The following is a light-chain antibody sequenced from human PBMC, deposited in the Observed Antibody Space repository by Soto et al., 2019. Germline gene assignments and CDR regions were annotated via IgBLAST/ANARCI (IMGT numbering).Light chain of an antibody. V-gene: IGKV2-28*01. J-gene: IGKJ5*01. CDR1: QSLLHTDGYNY. CDR3: MQALQSPVT. CDR2: LGS. Sequence: DIVMTQSPLSLPVTPGEPASISCRSSQSLLHTDGYNYLDWYLQKSGQSPQLLIYLGSNRASGVPDRFSGSGSGTDFTLKSSRVEAEDVGVYYCMQALQSPVTFGQGTRLDIK.